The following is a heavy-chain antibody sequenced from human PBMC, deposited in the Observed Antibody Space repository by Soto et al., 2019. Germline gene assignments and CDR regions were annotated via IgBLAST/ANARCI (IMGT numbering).Heavy chain of an antibody. CDR3: ARVSWSGYYSVGRADY. CDR2: ISAYNGNT. V-gene: IGHV1-18*01. CDR1: GYTFTSYG. D-gene: IGHD3-3*01. Sequence: QVQLVQSGAEVKKPGASVKVSCKASGYTFTSYGISWVRQAPGQGLEWMGWISAYNGNTNYAQKLQGRVTMTTDTSTRTAYMELRSLRSDDTAVYYCARVSWSGYYSVGRADYWGQGTLVTVSS. J-gene: IGHJ4*02.